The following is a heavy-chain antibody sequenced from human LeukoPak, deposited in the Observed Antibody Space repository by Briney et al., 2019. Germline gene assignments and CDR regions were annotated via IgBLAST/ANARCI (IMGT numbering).Heavy chain of an antibody. CDR3: ARDLSFGSLDF. CDR2: IWYDGTRE. CDR1: GFTLSSHG. Sequence: GGSLRLSCVASGFTLSSHGMHWVRQAPGKGLEWVALIWYDGTRENYADSVKGRFTISRDLSKSTLNLQMNSLRVDDTAVFYCARDLSFGSLDFRGQGTLVTVSS. V-gene: IGHV3-33*01. J-gene: IGHJ4*02. D-gene: IGHD1-26*01.